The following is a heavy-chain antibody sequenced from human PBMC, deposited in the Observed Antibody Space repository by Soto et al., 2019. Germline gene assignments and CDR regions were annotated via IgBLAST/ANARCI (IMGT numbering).Heavy chain of an antibody. J-gene: IGHJ4*02. CDR2: ISSSSSYI. CDR1: GFTFSSYS. V-gene: IGHV3-21*01. CDR3: ARKTNFDY. Sequence: GGSLRLSCAASGFTFSSYSMNWVRQAPGEGLEWVSSISSSSSYIYYADSVKGRFTISRDNAKNSLYLQMNSLRAEDTAVYYCARKTNFDYWGQGTLVTVSS.